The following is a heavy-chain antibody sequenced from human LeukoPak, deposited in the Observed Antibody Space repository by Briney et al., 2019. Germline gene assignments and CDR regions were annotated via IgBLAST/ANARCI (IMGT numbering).Heavy chain of an antibody. D-gene: IGHD3-22*01. CDR1: GFTLSSYS. J-gene: IGHJ1*01. CDR2: ISFDGSNK. V-gene: IGHV3-30-3*01. CDR3: AKDMARSHYYDSRGGYFQH. Sequence: GGSLRLSCAPAGFTLSSYSMHWDRQAPGKGLEWVAVISFDGSNKYYGDSEKGRFTISRDNSKNTLYLQMNSLRTEGTALYYCAKDMARSHYYDSRGGYFQHWGQGTLVTVSS.